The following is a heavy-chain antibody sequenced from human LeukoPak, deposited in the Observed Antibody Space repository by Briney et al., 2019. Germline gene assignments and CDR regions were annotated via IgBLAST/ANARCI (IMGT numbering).Heavy chain of an antibody. CDR3: AKDVTLGYRDY. J-gene: IGHJ4*02. CDR2: ISGSGGST. CDR1: GFTFSIYA. Sequence: GGSLRLSCAASGFTFSIYAMSWVRQAPGKGLEWVSAISGSGGSTYYADSVKGRFTISRDNSKNMLYLQMNSLRAEDTAVYYCAKDVTLGYRDYWGQGTLVTVSS. D-gene: IGHD2-15*01. V-gene: IGHV3-23*01.